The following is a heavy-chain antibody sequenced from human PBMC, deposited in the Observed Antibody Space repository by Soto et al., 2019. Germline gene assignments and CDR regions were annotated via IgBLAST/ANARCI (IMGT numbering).Heavy chain of an antibody. Sequence: PSETLSLTCAVYGGSFSGYYWSWIRQPPGKGLEWIGEINHSGSTNYSPSFQGHVTISADKSISTAYLQWSSLKASDTAMYYCARRHIVVVPAAIENYYYGMDVWGQGTTVTVSS. CDR2: INHSGST. V-gene: IGHV4-34*01. J-gene: IGHJ6*02. CDR1: GGSFSGYY. D-gene: IGHD2-2*02. CDR3: ARRHIVVVPAAIENYYYGMDV.